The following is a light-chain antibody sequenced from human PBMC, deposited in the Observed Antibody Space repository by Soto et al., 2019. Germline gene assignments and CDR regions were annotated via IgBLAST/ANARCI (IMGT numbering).Light chain of an antibody. J-gene: IGKJ5*01. V-gene: IGKV3-15*01. CDR1: QSISSK. Sequence: EIVMTQSPATLSLSPLERATLSFISSQSISSKLAWYQHKPGRAPRLLIYDTSTRAAGIPARFTGSGSGTDFTLTISSLQSEDFAVYYCQQYNTWRSISFGQGTRLEIK. CDR3: QQYNTWRSIS. CDR2: DTS.